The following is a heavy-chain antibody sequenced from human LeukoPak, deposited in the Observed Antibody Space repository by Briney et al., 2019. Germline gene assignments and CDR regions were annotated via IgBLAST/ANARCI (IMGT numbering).Heavy chain of an antibody. J-gene: IGHJ4*02. CDR3: ARDLAYSRLDY. CDR1: GLTFSSSW. CDR2: VNPDGNKK. V-gene: IGHV3-7*01. Sequence: GGFLRLSCAVSGLTFSSSWMDWVRQAPGKGLEWVASVNPDGNKKYSADSVKGRFTISRDNAENSLYLQMNSLRVEDTAFYYCARDLAYSRLDYWGQGMLVTVSS. D-gene: IGHD5-18*01.